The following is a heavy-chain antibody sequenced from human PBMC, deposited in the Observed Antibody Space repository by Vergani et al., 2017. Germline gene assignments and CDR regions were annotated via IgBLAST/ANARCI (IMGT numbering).Heavy chain of an antibody. CDR3: GRGSDNYN. V-gene: IGHV3-23*04. D-gene: IGHD5-24*01. J-gene: IGHJ4*02. CDR1: GFTFSSHA. CDR2: ITNTGDST. Sequence: EVQMVESGGGLVKPGGSLRLSCVASGFTFSSHAMSWVRQGHGQGLEWVSSITNTGDSTHYADSVKGRFTISRDNSKNTLYLQMNSLRVEDTAVYYCGRGSDNYNWGQGTLVTVSS.